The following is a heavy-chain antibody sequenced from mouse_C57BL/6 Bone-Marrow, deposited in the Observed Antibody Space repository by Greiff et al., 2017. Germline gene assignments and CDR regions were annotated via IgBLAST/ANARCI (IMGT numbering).Heavy chain of an antibody. J-gene: IGHJ1*03. Sequence: ELTLEELGGGLVKLGGSLKLPFAALGFIFSTFAWFWVPQTPEKRLEWVATISDGGSYTSFPDNVKGRFTISRDIAKNNLYLQMSQLKSEDTAMYYCARALWHWYFDVWGTGTTVTVSS. CDR1: GFIFSTFA. D-gene: IGHD1-1*01. CDR3: ARALWHWYFDV. V-gene: IGHV5-4*03. CDR2: ISDGGSYT.